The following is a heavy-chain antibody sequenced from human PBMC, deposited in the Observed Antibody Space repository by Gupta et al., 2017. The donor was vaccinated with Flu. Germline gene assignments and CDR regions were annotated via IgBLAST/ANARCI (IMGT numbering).Heavy chain of an antibody. CDR1: GGSISSYY. CDR3: ARDASTYYYDSSGYSGYYYGMDV. V-gene: IGHV4-59*01. CDR2: IYYSGST. Sequence: QVQLQESGPGLVKPSETLSLTCTVSGGSISSYYWSWIRQPPGKGLEWIGYIYYSGSTNYNPSLKSRVTISVDTSKNQFSLKLSSVTAADTAVYYCARDASTYYYDSSGYSGYYYGMDVWGQGTTVTVSS. J-gene: IGHJ6*02. D-gene: IGHD3-22*01.